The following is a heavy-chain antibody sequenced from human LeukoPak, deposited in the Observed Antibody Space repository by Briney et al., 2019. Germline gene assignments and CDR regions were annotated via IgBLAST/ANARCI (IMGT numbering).Heavy chain of an antibody. CDR3: ATGYSRTWYSFAY. D-gene: IGHD6-13*01. CDR2: IYHSGST. Sequence: SETLSLTCTVSGDSISSYYWSWIRQPPGKGLEWIGYIYHSGSTNYNPSPKSRVTISADTSKDQFSLKLASVTAADTAVYYCATGYSRTWYSFAYWGRGPRAP. V-gene: IGHV4-59*01. J-gene: IGHJ4*03. CDR1: GDSISSYY.